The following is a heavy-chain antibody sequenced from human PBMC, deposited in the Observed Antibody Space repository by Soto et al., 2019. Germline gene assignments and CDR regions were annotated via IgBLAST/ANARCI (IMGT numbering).Heavy chain of an antibody. Sequence: PGGPVRLSFVSSVFDFRRYEMNAFRRAPGKGLEWVSNIRANDESIYYADSVKGRVSVSRDNAKNSLFLEMNSLRVDVTAVYYCERETLRDEIEFWGQGPMGTV. V-gene: IGHV3-48*03. D-gene: IGHD2-21*01. CDR1: VFDFRRYE. J-gene: IGHJ3*01. CDR2: IRANDESI. CDR3: ERETLRDEIEF.